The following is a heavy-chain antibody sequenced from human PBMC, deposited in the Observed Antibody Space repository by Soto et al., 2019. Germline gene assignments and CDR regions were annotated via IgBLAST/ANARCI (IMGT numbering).Heavy chain of an antibody. CDR1: GYTFTSYG. J-gene: IGHJ4*01. CDR3: ARDSSNFWSGYDVDY. V-gene: IGHV1-18*01. Sequence: ASVKVSCKASGYTFTSYGISWVRQAPGQGLEWMGWISAYNGNTNYAQKLQGRVTMTTDTSTSTAYMELRSLRSDDTAVYYCARDSSNFWSGYDVDYWGHGTLVTVSS. D-gene: IGHD3-3*01. CDR2: ISAYNGNT.